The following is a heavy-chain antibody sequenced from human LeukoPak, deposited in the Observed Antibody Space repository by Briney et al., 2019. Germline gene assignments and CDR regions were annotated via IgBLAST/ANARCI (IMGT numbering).Heavy chain of an antibody. Sequence: ASVKVSCKTSGYSFTTYSIHWVRQAPGRGLEWMGIINPRGDTTTYAQKSQGRVTMTSDTSTATVYMELSGLRSEDTAIYYCARKWSSRDWFDPWGQGTLVTVSS. D-gene: IGHD2-8*01. V-gene: IGHV1-46*01. CDR2: INPRGDTT. CDR3: ARKWSSRDWFDP. CDR1: GYSFTTYS. J-gene: IGHJ5*02.